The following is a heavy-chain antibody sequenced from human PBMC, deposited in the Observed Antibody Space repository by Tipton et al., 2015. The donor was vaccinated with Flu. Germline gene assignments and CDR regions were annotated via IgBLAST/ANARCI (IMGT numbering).Heavy chain of an antibody. D-gene: IGHD4-11*01. Sequence: SLRLSCAASGFTVSGNYMSWVRQAPGKGLELVSVIFGGGSTFHADSVEGRFTISRDNSKNTLYLQMNSLRAEDTALYYCARRDYSNYVSEPKNWFDPWGQGTLVTVSS. V-gene: IGHV3-53*01. CDR3: ARRDYSNYVSEPKNWFDP. CDR1: GFTVSGNY. CDR2: IFGGGST. J-gene: IGHJ5*02.